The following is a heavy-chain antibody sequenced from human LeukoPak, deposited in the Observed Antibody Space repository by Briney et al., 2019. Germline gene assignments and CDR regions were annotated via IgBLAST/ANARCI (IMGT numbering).Heavy chain of an antibody. CDR2: ISGSGDAT. CDR1: GFEFRNYA. CDR3: HGGYAYALENHAF. J-gene: IGHJ4*02. V-gene: IGHV3-23*01. Sequence: GGSLRLSYATSGFEFRNYAMSWIRQVPGKGLEWFSAISGSGDATYYADSVKGRFTISRDNSKKMVFLQMNSLRVEDTAIYFCHGGYAYALENHAFWGQGILVTVSS. D-gene: IGHD5-12*01.